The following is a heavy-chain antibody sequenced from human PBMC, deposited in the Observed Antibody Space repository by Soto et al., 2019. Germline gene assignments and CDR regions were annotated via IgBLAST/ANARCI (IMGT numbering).Heavy chain of an antibody. Sequence: QVQLQQWGAGLLKPSETLSLTCAVYGGSFSGYYWSWIRQPPGKGLEWIGEINHSGSTNYNPSLKSRVTISVDTSKNQFSLKLSSVTAADTAVYYCERGYGMDVWGQGTTVTVSS. CDR2: INHSGST. CDR1: GGSFSGYY. V-gene: IGHV4-34*01. CDR3: ERGYGMDV. J-gene: IGHJ6*02.